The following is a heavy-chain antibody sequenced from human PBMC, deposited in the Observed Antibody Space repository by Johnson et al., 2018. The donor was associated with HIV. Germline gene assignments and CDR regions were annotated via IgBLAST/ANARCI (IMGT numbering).Heavy chain of an antibody. J-gene: IGHJ3*02. V-gene: IGHV3-48*04. CDR2: ISSSGSTI. D-gene: IGHD1-26*01. CDR1: GFTFSSYA. CDR3: ARAVGAGDI. Sequence: VQLVESGGELVQPGGSLRLFCAASGFTFSSYAMHWVRQATGKGLEWVSYISSSGSTIYYADSVKGRFTISRDNVKNSLYLQMNSLRAEDTAVYYCARAVGAGDICGQGTVFTVSS.